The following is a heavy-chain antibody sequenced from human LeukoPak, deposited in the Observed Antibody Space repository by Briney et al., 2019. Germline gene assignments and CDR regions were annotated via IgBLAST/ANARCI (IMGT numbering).Heavy chain of an antibody. V-gene: IGHV4-34*01. D-gene: IGHD5-24*01. CDR2: INHSGST. CDR3: ASWDGYNSRAFDI. Sequence: SETPSLTCAVYGGSFSGYYWSWIRQPPGKGLEWIGEINHSGSTNYNPSLKSQVTISVDTSKNQFSLKLSSVTAADTAVHYCASWDGYNSRAFDIWGQGTMVTVSS. J-gene: IGHJ3*02. CDR1: GGSFSGYY.